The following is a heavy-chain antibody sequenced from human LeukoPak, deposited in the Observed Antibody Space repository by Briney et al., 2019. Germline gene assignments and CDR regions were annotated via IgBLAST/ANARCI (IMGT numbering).Heavy chain of an antibody. D-gene: IGHD4-17*01. Sequence: PSETLSLTCTVSGGSISSYYWSWIRQPAGKGLEWIGRIYSSGSTNYNPSLKSRVTMSVDTSKNQFSLKLSSVTAADTAVYYCARDPEDYEDYLGGDGIDVWGQGTTVIVSS. CDR2: IYSSGST. CDR1: GGSISSYY. CDR3: ARDPEDYEDYLGGDGIDV. V-gene: IGHV4-4*07. J-gene: IGHJ6*02.